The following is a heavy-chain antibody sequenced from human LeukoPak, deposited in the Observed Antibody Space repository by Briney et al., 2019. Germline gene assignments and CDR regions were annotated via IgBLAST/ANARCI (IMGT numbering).Heavy chain of an antibody. CDR2: IYYSGST. D-gene: IGHD1-26*01. V-gene: IGHV4-39*01. CDR1: GCSISSSSYY. Sequence: SETLSLNCTLSGCSISSSSYYWDWIRQPPGKALEWIGSIYYSGSTYYNPSLKSRVTISVDTSKNLFSLKLSSVTAADTAVYYCATQPPGWELLFDYWGQGTLVTVSS. J-gene: IGHJ4*02. CDR3: ATQPPGWELLFDY.